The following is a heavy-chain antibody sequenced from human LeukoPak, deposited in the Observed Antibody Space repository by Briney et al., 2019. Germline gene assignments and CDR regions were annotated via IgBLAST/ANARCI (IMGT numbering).Heavy chain of an antibody. CDR3: AQGKYYYESSAGYNWFDP. CDR1: GFSLNTSGVS. D-gene: IGHD3-22*01. CDR2: IYWNDDK. J-gene: IGHJ5*02. V-gene: IGHV2-5*01. Sequence: SGPTLVKPTQTLTLTCTFSGFSLNTSGVSVGWSRQPPGKALEWLALIYWNDDKHYSPSLKSRLTITKDSPKNHVVLTMTNMDPVDTATYYCAQGKYYYESSAGYNWFDPWGQGTLVTVSS.